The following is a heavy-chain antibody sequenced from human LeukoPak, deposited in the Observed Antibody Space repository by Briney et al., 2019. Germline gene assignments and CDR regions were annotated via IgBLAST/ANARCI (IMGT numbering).Heavy chain of an antibody. J-gene: IGHJ3*02. CDR3: EKGAYCSSTSCDGDAFDI. Sequence: GGSLRLSCVASGFTFSSYAMSWVRQAPGKGLEWVSAISGSGGSTYYADSVKGRFTISRDNSKNTLYLQMNSLRAEDTAVYYCEKGAYCSSTSCDGDAFDIWGQGTMVTVSS. CDR1: GFTFSSYA. CDR2: ISGSGGST. D-gene: IGHD2-2*01. V-gene: IGHV3-23*01.